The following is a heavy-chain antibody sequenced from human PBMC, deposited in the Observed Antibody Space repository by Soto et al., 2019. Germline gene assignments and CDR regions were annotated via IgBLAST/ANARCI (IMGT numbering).Heavy chain of an antibody. V-gene: IGHV4-59*08. D-gene: IGHD6-6*01. J-gene: IGHJ4*02. CDR3: ERHVYSSSAGDFDY. Sequence: SETLSLTCTVSGGSISSYYCSWIRQPPGKGLEWIGYIYYSGSTNYNPSLKSRVTISVDTSKNQFSLKLSSVTAADTAVYYCERHVYSSSAGDFDYWGQGTLVTVSS. CDR1: GGSISSYY. CDR2: IYYSGST.